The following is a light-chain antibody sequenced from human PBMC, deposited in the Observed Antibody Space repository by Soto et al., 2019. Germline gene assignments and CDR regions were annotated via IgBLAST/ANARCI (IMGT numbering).Light chain of an antibody. CDR1: QTISTY. Sequence: DIQLTQSPFSLSAPVRDRVTITFLASQTISTYLNWYQQKPGKAPELLIYSARNLQSGVPSRFSGSGSGTDFTLTISSLQPEDSATYYCRQSYTTPITFGQGTRLEIK. J-gene: IGKJ5*01. CDR3: RQSYTTPIT. CDR2: SAR. V-gene: IGKV1-39*01.